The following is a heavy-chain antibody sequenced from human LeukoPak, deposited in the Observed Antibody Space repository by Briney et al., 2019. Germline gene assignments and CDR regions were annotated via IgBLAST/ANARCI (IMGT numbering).Heavy chain of an antibody. Sequence: SETLSLTCAVYGVSFSGYYWSWIRQPPGKGLEWIGEINHSGSTNYNPSLKSRVTISVDTSKNQFSLKLSSVTAADTAVYYCARGLWIFPNWFDPWGQGTLVTVSS. V-gene: IGHV4-34*01. CDR1: GVSFSGYY. J-gene: IGHJ5*02. CDR2: INHSGST. CDR3: ARGLWIFPNWFDP. D-gene: IGHD2-2*03.